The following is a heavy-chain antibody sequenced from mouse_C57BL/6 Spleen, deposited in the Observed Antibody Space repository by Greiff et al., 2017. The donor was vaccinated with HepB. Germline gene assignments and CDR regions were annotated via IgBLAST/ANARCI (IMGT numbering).Heavy chain of an antibody. V-gene: IGHV1-69*01. J-gene: IGHJ3*01. D-gene: IGHD2-2*01. Sequence: VQLQQPGAELVMPGASVKLSCKASGYTFTSYWMHWVKQRPGQGLEWIGEIDPSDSYTNYNQKFKGKSTLTVDKSSSTAYMQLSSLTSEDSAVYYCARGGGTMVTGVFAYWGQGTLVTVSA. CDR2: IDPSDSYT. CDR1: GYTFTSYW. CDR3: ARGGGTMVTGVFAY.